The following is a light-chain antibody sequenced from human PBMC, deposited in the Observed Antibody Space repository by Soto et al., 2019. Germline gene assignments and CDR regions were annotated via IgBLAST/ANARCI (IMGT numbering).Light chain of an antibody. Sequence: DIVLTQSPAILSLSPGERATLSCRASEDVGNSLAWYQQRPGQSPRLLIYDVSNRATGIPSRFSGSDSGADFTLTISSLEPDDFAIYYCQQRYNGPRTFDQGTRVEI. CDR2: DVS. CDR1: EDVGNS. CDR3: QQRYNGPRT. V-gene: IGKV3-11*01. J-gene: IGKJ1*01.